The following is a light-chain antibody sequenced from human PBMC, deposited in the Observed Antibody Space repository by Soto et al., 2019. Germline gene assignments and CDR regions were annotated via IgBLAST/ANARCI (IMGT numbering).Light chain of an antibody. Sequence: QLVLTQSPSASASLGASVTLTCTLSSGHSNYAIAWHQQQSEKGPRYLMKLNSDGSHSKGDGIPDRFSGSSSGAERYLTISSLQSEDEDDYCCQTWGSGIVVFGGGTKLTVL. J-gene: IGLJ2*01. CDR3: QTWGSGIVV. CDR1: SGHSNYA. V-gene: IGLV4-69*01. CDR2: LNSDGSH.